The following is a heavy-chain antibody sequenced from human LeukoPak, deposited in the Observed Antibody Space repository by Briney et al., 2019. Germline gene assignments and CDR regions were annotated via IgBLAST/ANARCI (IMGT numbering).Heavy chain of an antibody. Sequence: PGGSLRLSCAASGFTFSSYAMSWVRQAPGKGLEWVSAISGSGGSTYYADSVKGRFTISRDNSKNTLYLQMNSLRAEDTAVYYCANPPDSGYDFLVQRYYYYMDVWGKGTTVTVSS. CDR1: GFTFSSYA. J-gene: IGHJ6*03. V-gene: IGHV3-23*01. CDR2: ISGSGGST. CDR3: ANPPDSGYDFLVQRYYYYMDV. D-gene: IGHD5-12*01.